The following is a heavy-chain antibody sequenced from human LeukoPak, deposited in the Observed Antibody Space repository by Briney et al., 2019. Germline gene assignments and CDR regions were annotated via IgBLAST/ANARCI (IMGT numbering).Heavy chain of an antibody. CDR2: IYYSGSN. CDR3: ARLSSSFGSDFDY. Sequence: SETLTLTCTVSGGSISSYYWRWLRQPPGKGLEWIGYIYYSGSNNYNPSLKSRVTISVDTSKNQCSLKLSSVTAADTAVYYCARLSSSFGSDFDYWGQGTLVTVSS. J-gene: IGHJ4*02. CDR1: GGSISSYY. D-gene: IGHD6-6*01. V-gene: IGHV4-59*01.